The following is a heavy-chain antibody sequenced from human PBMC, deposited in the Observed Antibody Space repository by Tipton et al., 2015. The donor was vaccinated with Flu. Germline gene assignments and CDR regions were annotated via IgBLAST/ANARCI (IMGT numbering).Heavy chain of an antibody. CDR1: GFTFSSHW. Sequence: SLRLSCATSGFTFSSHWMTWVRQAPGKGLEWVAHINQYGTDRYYVDSAKGRFTISRDNANNSLYLQMSGLRAEDTAVYYCASGSRAYFYLFGTGIRGQGPTVAF. J-gene: IGHJ6*02. CDR3: ASGSRAYFYLFGTGI. CDR2: INQYGTDR. V-gene: IGHV3-7*01.